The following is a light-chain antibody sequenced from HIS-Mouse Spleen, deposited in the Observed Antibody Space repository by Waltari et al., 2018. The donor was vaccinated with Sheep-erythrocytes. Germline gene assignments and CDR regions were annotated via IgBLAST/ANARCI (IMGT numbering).Light chain of an antibody. CDR2: DVS. CDR1: SSDVGGSIY. Sequence: QSALTQPRSVSGSPRQSVTISCPGTSSDVGGSIYVSWYQHHPGKAPKLMIYDVSKRPSGVPDRFSGSKSGNTASLTISGLQAEDEADYYCCSYAGSYTYVFGTGTKVTVL. CDR3: CSYAGSYTYV. J-gene: IGLJ1*01. V-gene: IGLV2-11*02.